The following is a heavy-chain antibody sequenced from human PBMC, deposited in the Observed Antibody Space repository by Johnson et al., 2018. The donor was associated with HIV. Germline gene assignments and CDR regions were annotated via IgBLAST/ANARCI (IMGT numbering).Heavy chain of an antibody. CDR2: ISYDGSNK. D-gene: IGHD4-23*01. Sequence: QVQLVESGGGVVQPGRSLRLSCAASGFTFSSYAMHWVRQAPGKGLEWVAVISYDGSNKYYADSVKGRFTISRDNSKNPLYLQVNGLRVEDTAVFYCASGEDYGGNYGAFDIWGQGTMVTVSS. CDR1: GFTFSSYA. J-gene: IGHJ3*02. CDR3: ASGEDYGGNYGAFDI. V-gene: IGHV3-30*04.